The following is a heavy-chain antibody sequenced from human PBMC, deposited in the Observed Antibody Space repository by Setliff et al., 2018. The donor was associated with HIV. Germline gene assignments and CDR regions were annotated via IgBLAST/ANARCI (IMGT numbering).Heavy chain of an antibody. CDR2: IRSDGSNK. CDR1: GFSFKIYA. J-gene: IGHJ5*02. Sequence: PGGSLRLSCAASGFSFKIYAMSWVRQAPGKGLEWVTFIRSDGSNKYYADSVKGRFTISRDNSKNTLYLQMNSLRAEDTAVYYCARDRDCSGGSCYSGWFDPWGQGTLVTVSS. V-gene: IGHV3-30*02. D-gene: IGHD2-15*01. CDR3: ARDRDCSGGSCYSGWFDP.